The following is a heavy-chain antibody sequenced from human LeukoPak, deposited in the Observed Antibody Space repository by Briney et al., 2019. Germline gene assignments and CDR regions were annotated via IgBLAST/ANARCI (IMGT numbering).Heavy chain of an antibody. J-gene: IGHJ6*02. CDR1: GGSPSTYY. CDR3: AREHEYSSSSGYYYYYGMDV. D-gene: IGHD6-6*01. V-gene: IGHV4-34*01. Sequence: SETLSLTCGVYGGSPSTYYWSWIRQPPGKGLEWIGEINHSGSTNYNPSLQSRVTISVDTSKNQFSLKLSSVTAADTAVYYCAREHEYSSSSGYYYYYGMDVWGQGTTVTVSS. CDR2: INHSGST.